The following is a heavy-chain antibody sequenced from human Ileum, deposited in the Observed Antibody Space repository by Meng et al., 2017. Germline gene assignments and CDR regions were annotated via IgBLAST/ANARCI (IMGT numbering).Heavy chain of an antibody. V-gene: IGHV4-61*02. Sequence: SETLSLTCNVSGGSISSGHYYWTWIRQPAGKRLEWIGRIYTSGSPNYNPSLKTRVTISLDTSKNQVSLKLLSVTAADTAIYYCARDRLFQETSGSAAGSFDVWGQGTVVTVSS. D-gene: IGHD3-22*01. CDR3: ARDRLFQETSGSAAGSFDV. J-gene: IGHJ3*01. CDR1: GGSISSGHYY. CDR2: IYTSGSP.